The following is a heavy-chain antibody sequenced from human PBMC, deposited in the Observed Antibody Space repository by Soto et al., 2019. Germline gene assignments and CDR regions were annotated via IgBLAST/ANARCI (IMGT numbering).Heavy chain of an antibody. CDR2: IYYSGST. CDR1: GGSISSYY. CDR3: ARGDYDYIWGSYRYFDY. J-gene: IGHJ4*02. V-gene: IGHV4-59*01. D-gene: IGHD3-16*02. Sequence: GKPSETLSLTCTVSGGSISSYYWSWIRQPPGKGLEWIGYIYYSGSTNYNPSLKSRVTISVDTSKNQFSLKLSSVTAADTAVYYCARGDYDYIWGSYRYFDYWGQGTLVTVSS.